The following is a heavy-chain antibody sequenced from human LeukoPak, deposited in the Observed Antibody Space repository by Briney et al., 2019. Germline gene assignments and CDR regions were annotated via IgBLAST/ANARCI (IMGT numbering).Heavy chain of an antibody. CDR3: TTVSAAGQLDY. CDR1: GFTLSNAW. J-gene: IGHJ4*02. Sequence: SGGSLRLSCAASGFTLSNAWMSWVRQAPGKGLAWVGRIKSKTDGGTTDYAAPVKGRFTISRDDSKNTLYLQMNSLKTEDRAVYYCTTVSAAGQLDYWGQGTLVTVSS. CDR2: IKSKTDGGTT. D-gene: IGHD6-13*01. V-gene: IGHV3-15*01.